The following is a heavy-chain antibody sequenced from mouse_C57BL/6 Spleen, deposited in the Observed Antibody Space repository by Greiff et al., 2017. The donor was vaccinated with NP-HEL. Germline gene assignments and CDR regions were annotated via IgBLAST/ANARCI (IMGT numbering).Heavy chain of an antibody. V-gene: IGHV5-17*01. CDR3: AKGLDGDAMDY. CDR2: ISSGSSTI. CDR1: GFTFSDYG. Sequence: EVMLVESGGGLVKPGGSLKLSCAASGFTFSDYGMHWVRQAPEKGLEWVAYISSGSSTIYYADTVKGRFTISRDNAKNTLFLQMTSLRSEDTAMYYCAKGLDGDAMDYWGQGTSVTVSS. J-gene: IGHJ4*01.